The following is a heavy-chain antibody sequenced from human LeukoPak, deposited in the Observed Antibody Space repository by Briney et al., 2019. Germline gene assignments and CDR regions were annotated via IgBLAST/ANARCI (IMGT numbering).Heavy chain of an antibody. Sequence: PGGSLRLSCAASGFTFSSYAMSWVRQAPGKGLEWVSFITSSGNTMYYADSVKGRFTISRDNAKNSLYLQMNSLRADDTAVYYCARLRSKSWFDPWGQGTLVTVFS. CDR1: GFTFSSYA. CDR2: ITSSGNTM. V-gene: IGHV3-48*03. D-gene: IGHD4-11*01. J-gene: IGHJ5*02. CDR3: ARLRSKSWFDP.